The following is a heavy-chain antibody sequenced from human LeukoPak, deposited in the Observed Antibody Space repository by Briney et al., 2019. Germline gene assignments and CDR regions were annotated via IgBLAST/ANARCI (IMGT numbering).Heavy chain of an antibody. J-gene: IGHJ6*03. CDR1: GGSFSGYY. Sequence: SETLSLTCAVYGGSFSGYYWSWIRQPPGKGLEWIGEINHSGSTNYNPSLKSRVTISVDTSKNQFFLKLSSVTAADTAVYYCARPSSSTRNYYYMDVWGKGTTVTVSS. D-gene: IGHD2-2*01. CDR3: ARPSSSTRNYYYMDV. V-gene: IGHV4-34*01. CDR2: INHSGST.